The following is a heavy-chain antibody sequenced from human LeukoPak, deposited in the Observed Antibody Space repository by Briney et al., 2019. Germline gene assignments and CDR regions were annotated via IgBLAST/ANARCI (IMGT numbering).Heavy chain of an antibody. D-gene: IGHD1-26*01. Sequence: PGRSLRLSCAASGFTFSSYGMHWVRQAPGKGLEWVSGIDTKGTRTYYADSVKGRFTISRDNAKNSLYLQMNSLRAEDTAVYYCARDVVGDFDYWGQGTLVTVSS. CDR1: GFTFSSYG. CDR3: ARDVVGDFDY. CDR2: IDTKGTRT. J-gene: IGHJ4*02. V-gene: IGHV3-21*01.